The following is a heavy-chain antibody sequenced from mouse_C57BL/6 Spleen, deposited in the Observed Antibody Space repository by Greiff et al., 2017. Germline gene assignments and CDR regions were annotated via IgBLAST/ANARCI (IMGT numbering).Heavy chain of an antibody. CDR3: AGRQLRLRSDYAMDY. CDR2: IYPGAGDT. V-gene: IGHV1-82*01. Sequence: VQLLQSGPELVKPGASVKISCKASGYAFSSSWMNWVQQRPGKGLEWIGRIYPGAGDTNYNGKFKGKATLTADKSSSTAYMQLSSLTSEDSAVYYCAGRQLRLRSDYAMDYWGQGTSVTVSS. D-gene: IGHD3-2*02. J-gene: IGHJ4*01. CDR1: GYAFSSSW.